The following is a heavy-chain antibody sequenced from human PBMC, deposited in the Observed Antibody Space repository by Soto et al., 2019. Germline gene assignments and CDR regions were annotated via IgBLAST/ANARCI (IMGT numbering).Heavy chain of an antibody. CDR3: SRDSQFRTSGQEFDY. Sequence: QVQLVQSGVEVKQPGASVKVSCQASGYTFTSSGLSWLRQAPGQGPEWRGWVNTYNGNPNYAQTLQGRVTMTTDTSTSTAYLSLRSLRSDDTAVKYCSRDSQFRTSGQEFDYWGQGTLVTVSS. CDR1: GYTFTSSG. V-gene: IGHV1-18*01. D-gene: IGHD2-2*01. J-gene: IGHJ4*02. CDR2: VNTYNGNP.